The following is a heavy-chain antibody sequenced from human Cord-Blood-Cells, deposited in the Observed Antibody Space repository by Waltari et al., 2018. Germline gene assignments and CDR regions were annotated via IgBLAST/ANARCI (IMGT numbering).Heavy chain of an antibody. CDR3: ARDSRSGGMDV. J-gene: IGHJ6*02. CDR1: GFTFSSYA. V-gene: IGHV3-30-3*01. Sequence: QVQLVESGGGVVQPGRSLRLSCAASGFTFSSYAMHWVRQAPGKGLEWVAVISYDGSNKYYADSGKGRFTISRDNSKNTLYLQMNSLRAEDTAVYYCARDSRSGGMDVWGQGTTVTVSS. CDR2: ISYDGSNK.